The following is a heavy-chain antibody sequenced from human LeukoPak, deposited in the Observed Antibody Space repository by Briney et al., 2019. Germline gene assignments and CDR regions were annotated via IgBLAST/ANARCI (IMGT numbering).Heavy chain of an antibody. V-gene: IGHV3-9*01. CDR1: GFTFDDYA. J-gene: IGHJ4*02. Sequence: PGGSLRLSCAASGFTFDDYAMHWVRQAPGKGLEWVSGISWNSGSIGYADSVKGRFTISRDNAKNSLYLQMNSLRAEDTALYYCAKGSKSYGSSAFDYWGQGTLVTVSS. CDR3: AKGSKSYGSSAFDY. D-gene: IGHD3-10*01. CDR2: ISWNSGSI.